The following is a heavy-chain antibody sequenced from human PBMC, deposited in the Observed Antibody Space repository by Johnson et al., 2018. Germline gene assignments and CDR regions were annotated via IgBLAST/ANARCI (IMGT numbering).Heavy chain of an antibody. CDR2: ISSDGSST. Sequence: VQLQESGGGLVQPGGSLRLSCAASGVTFSSFWLHWVRQAPGKGLVWVSRISSDGSSTNYADSVKGRFTISRDNAKNTLQLQVNSLRAEETAVYYCAREEVSGGRYCQHGGQGTLVTVSS. CDR3: AREEVSGGRYCQH. D-gene: IGHD6-25*01. V-gene: IGHV3-74*01. CDR1: GVTFSSFW. J-gene: IGHJ1*01.